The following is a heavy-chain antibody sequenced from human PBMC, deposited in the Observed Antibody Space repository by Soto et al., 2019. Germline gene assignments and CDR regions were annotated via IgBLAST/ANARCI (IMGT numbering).Heavy chain of an antibody. D-gene: IGHD2-21*02. CDR3: ASKMSRYCGGDCYSSFDY. CDR2: IIPIFGTA. CDR1: GGTFSSYA. J-gene: IGHJ4*02. V-gene: IGHV1-69*13. Sequence: GASVKVSCKASGGTFSSYAISWVRQAPGQGLEWMGGIIPIFGTANYAQKFQGRVTITADESTSTAYMELSSLRSEDTAVYYCASKMSRYCGGDCYSSFDYWGQGTLVTVSS.